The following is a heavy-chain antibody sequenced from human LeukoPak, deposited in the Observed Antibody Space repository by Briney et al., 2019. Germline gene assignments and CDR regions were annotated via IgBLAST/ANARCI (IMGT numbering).Heavy chain of an antibody. V-gene: IGHV3-74*01. Sequence: PGGSLRLSCEPPEFTSIGYWRHWVPKAQGKGLGWVSRINSDGSSTSYADSVKGRFTISRDNAKNTLYLQMNSLRAEDTAVYYCAREEYSGSYPFDYWGQGTLVTVSS. D-gene: IGHD1-26*01. CDR2: INSDGSST. CDR1: EFTSIGYW. J-gene: IGHJ4*02. CDR3: AREEYSGSYPFDY.